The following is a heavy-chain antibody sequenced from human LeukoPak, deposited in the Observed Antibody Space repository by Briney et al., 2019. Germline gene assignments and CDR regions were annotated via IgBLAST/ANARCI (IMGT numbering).Heavy chain of an antibody. CDR1: GFTFSSYV. D-gene: IGHD3-22*01. V-gene: IGHV3-23*01. Sequence: GGSLRLSCAASGFTFSSYVMTWVRQTPEKGLEWVSAISGSGGSTDYADSVKGRYTISRDNSKNTLYLQMNSLRAEDTAVYYCAKVWRSYYDSSGIFDYWGQGTLVTVSS. CDR2: ISGSGGST. CDR3: AKVWRSYYDSSGIFDY. J-gene: IGHJ4*02.